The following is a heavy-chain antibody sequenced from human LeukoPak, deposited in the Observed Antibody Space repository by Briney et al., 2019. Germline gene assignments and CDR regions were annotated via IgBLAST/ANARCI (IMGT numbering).Heavy chain of an antibody. D-gene: IGHD1-26*01. CDR1: RYTFTGYY. CDR3: AREIVGATPGVYYYGMDV. V-gene: IGHV1-2*02. J-gene: IGHJ6*02. Sequence: GASVKVSCKASRYTFTGYYMHWVRQAPGQGLEWMGWINPNSGGTNYAQKFQGRVTMTRDTSISTAYMELSRLRSDDTAVYYCAREIVGATPGVYYYGMDVWGQGTTVTVSS. CDR2: INPNSGGT.